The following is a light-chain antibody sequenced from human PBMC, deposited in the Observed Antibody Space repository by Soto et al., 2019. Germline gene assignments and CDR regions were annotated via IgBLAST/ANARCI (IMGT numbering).Light chain of an antibody. CDR2: TNN. CDR1: SSNVGSNT. CDR3: AAWDDSLNGYV. V-gene: IGLV1-44*01. Sequence: QSVLTHPPSASGTPGQRVTISCSGSSSNVGSNTVNWYEQLPVTAPKLLSYTNNQRPSGVPDRFSGSKSGTSASLAISGIKSEDEADYYCAAWDDSLNGYVFGTGPKVTV. J-gene: IGLJ1*01.